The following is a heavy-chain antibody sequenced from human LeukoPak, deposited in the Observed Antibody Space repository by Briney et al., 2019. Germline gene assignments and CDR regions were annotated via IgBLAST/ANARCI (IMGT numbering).Heavy chain of an antibody. Sequence: EGSLRLSCAASGSTFSSYNINWVRQAPGKGLEWVSYISSGSGTIYYADSVKGRFTISGDNAKNSLFLQMNSLRAEDTAVYYCAALRGLQNWYFDLWGRGTLVTVSS. V-gene: IGHV3-48*01. CDR2: ISSGSGTI. CDR3: AALRGLQNWYFDL. J-gene: IGHJ2*01. D-gene: IGHD4-17*01. CDR1: GSTFSSYN.